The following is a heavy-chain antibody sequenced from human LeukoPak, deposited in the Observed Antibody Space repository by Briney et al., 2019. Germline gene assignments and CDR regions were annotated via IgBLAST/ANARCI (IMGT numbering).Heavy chain of an antibody. CDR3: AKDFGYGMDV. CDR2: MNPNSGNT. J-gene: IGHJ6*02. D-gene: IGHD3-10*01. Sequence: ASVKVSCKASGGTFSSYAISWVRQAPGQGLEWMGWMNPNSGNTGYAQKFQGRVTMTRNTSISTAYMELSSLRAEDTAVYYCAKDFGYGMDVWGQGTTVTVSS. V-gene: IGHV1-8*02. CDR1: GGTFSSYA.